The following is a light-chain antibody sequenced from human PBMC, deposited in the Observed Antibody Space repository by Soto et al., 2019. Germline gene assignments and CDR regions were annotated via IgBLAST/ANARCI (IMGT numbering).Light chain of an antibody. V-gene: IGKV3-15*01. CDR1: QSVSSY. CDR2: RAS. Sequence: EIVLTQSPATLSLSPGERATLSCRASQSVSSYLGWYQQKPGQGPRLLVYRASTRTLGIPARFSGSESGTEFTLTISSLQSEDFAVYYCQQYNSWPITFGQGTRLEIK. CDR3: QQYNSWPIT. J-gene: IGKJ5*01.